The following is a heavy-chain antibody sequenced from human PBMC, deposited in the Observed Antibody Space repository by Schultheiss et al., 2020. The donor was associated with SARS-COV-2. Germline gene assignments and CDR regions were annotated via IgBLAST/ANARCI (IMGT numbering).Heavy chain of an antibody. D-gene: IGHD7-27*01. Sequence: GGSLRLSCAASGFTFSHHPMRWVRQAPGRGLEWVAVISYDGSNKYYADSVKGRFTISRDNAKKSLYLQMNSLRADDTAKYYCAKDHRDWGSSFDNWGQGTLVTVSS. CDR2: ISYDGSNK. J-gene: IGHJ4*02. CDR1: GFTFSHHP. V-gene: IGHV3-30*04. CDR3: AKDHRDWGSSFDN.